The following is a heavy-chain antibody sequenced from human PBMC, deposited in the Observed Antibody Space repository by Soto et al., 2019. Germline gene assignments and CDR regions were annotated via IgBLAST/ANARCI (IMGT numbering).Heavy chain of an antibody. V-gene: IGHV4-4*07. Sequence: SETLSLTCSVSGGSMSSYYWTWIRQPAGKGLEWIGRVYSSGGTHYNSSLKSRVTISLDTSKNQFSLRLISVTAADTAVYYCARGQRFSDWFDPWGQGNLVTVSS. CDR1: GGSMSSYY. D-gene: IGHD3-3*01. J-gene: IGHJ5*02. CDR2: VYSSGGT. CDR3: ARGQRFSDWFDP.